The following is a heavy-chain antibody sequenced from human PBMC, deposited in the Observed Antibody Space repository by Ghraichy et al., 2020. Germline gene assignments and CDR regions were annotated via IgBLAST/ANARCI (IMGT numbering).Heavy chain of an antibody. D-gene: IGHD3-22*01. CDR1: GGSINSGSFS. Sequence: SETLSLTCAVSGGSINSGSFSWSWIRQPPGKGLEWIGYIYQSGSTYYNPSLKSRVTISLDDSKNQFSLRLTSVTAADTAVYYCARAPCDDDGFYDDGFDIWGQGTMFTVSS. J-gene: IGHJ3*02. V-gene: IGHV4-30-2*01. CDR2: IYQSGST. CDR3: ARAPCDDDGFYDDGFDI.